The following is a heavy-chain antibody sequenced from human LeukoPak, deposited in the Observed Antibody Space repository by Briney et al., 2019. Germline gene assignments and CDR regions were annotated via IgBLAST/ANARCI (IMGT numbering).Heavy chain of an antibody. CDR3: AKDAAKYFEGYMDV. V-gene: IGHV3-30*18. Sequence: GGSLRLSCAASGFTVSSNYMSWVRQAPGKGLEWVAVMSYDGNNKYYADSVKGQFTISRDNSKNTLYLQMNSLRAEDTAVYHCAKDAAKYFEGYMDVWGKGTTVTVSS. CDR1: GFTVSSNY. D-gene: IGHD3-9*01. J-gene: IGHJ6*03. CDR2: MSYDGNNK.